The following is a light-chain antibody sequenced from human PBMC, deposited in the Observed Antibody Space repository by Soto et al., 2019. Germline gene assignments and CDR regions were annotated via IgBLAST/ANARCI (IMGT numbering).Light chain of an antibody. CDR3: QQVKTYPRT. J-gene: IGKJ4*02. CDR2: EES. Sequence: DIHLTRSPSFLSAPVGYTPTLTCRPSQAVPNNMAWYQQNPGKPPKLLIYEESTLHSGVPSRFSGRKSGTQFTLTIDSLQPEDRATYYCQQVKTYPRTFGGGTKADLK. CDR1: QAVPNN. V-gene: IGKV1-9*01.